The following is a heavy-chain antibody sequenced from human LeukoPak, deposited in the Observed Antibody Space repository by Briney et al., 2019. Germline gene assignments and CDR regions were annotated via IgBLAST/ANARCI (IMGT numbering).Heavy chain of an antibody. CDR3: ERDSGSYYFDY. D-gene: IGHD1-26*01. Sequence: SETLSLTCTVSGGSISSYYWSWIRQPPGKGLEWIGYTYYSGSTNYNPSLKSRVTMSVDTSKNQFSLKLTSVTAADTAVYYCERDSGSYYFDYWGQGTLVTVSS. V-gene: IGHV4-59*01. CDR2: TYYSGST. CDR1: GGSISSYY. J-gene: IGHJ4*02.